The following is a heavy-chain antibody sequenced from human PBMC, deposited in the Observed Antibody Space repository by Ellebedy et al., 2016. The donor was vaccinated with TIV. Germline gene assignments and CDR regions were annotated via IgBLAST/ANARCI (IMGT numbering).Heavy chain of an antibody. J-gene: IGHJ4*02. D-gene: IGHD3-22*01. CDR2: ISAYNGNT. CDR3: ARDDSSGYYEHFDY. V-gene: IGHV1-18*01. CDR1: GYTFTNYG. Sequence: AASVKVSCKASGYTFTNYGISWVRQAPGQGLEWMGWISAYNGNTNYAQNLQDRVTMTTDTSTSTAYMDLRSLSSDDTAVHFCARDDSSGYYEHFDYWGQGTLVTVSS.